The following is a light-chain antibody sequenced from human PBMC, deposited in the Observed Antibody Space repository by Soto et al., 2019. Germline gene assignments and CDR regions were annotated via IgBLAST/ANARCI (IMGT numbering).Light chain of an antibody. CDR1: SSDVGGYNY. J-gene: IGLJ2*01. CDR2: EVS. CDR3: TSYTSNNTPV. Sequence: QSALTQPASVSGSPGQSITISCTGTSSDVGGYNYVSWYQQHPGKAPKLMIYEVSDRPSGVSDRFSGSKSGNTASLTISGLQAEDDADYYCTSYTSNNTPVFGGGTQLTVL. V-gene: IGLV2-14*01.